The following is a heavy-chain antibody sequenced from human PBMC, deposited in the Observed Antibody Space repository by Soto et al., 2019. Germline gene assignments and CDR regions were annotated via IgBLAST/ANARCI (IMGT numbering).Heavy chain of an antibody. CDR1: GFTFSSYG. CDR3: AKAPSLGYYFDY. CDR2: ISYDGSNK. Sequence: GGSLRLSCAASGFTFSSYGMHWVLKAPGKGLEWVAVISYDGSNKYYADSVKGRFTISRDNSKNTLYLQMNSLRAEDTAVYYCAKAPSLGYYFDYWGQGTLVTVSS. D-gene: IGHD7-27*01. V-gene: IGHV3-30*18. J-gene: IGHJ4*02.